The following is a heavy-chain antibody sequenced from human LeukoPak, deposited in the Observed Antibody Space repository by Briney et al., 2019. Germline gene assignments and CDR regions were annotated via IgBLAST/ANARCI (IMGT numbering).Heavy chain of an antibody. Sequence: SETLSLTCTVSGGSISSSTYFWGWIRQPPGKGLEWIGNIYYSGSTYYNPSLKSRVTISLDTSKNLFSLKLYSVTAADTAVYYCARLKRVGYFDYWGQGTLVTVSS. CDR3: ARLKRVGYFDY. CDR1: GGSISSSTYF. CDR2: IYYSGST. D-gene: IGHD3-22*01. V-gene: IGHV4-39*01. J-gene: IGHJ4*02.